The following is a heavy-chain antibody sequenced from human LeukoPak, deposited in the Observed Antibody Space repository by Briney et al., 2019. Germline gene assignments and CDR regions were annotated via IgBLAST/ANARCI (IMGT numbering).Heavy chain of an antibody. J-gene: IGHJ6*02. CDR3: ARDSRHYYAHDV. CDR2: ISSSSSTI. D-gene: IGHD3-10*01. CDR1: GFTFSSYS. Sequence: PGGSLRLSCAASGFTFSSYSMNWVRQAPGKGLEWVSYISSSSSTIYYADSVKGRFTISRDNAKNSLYLQMNSLRAEDTAVYHCARDSRHYYAHDVWGQGTTVTVSS. V-gene: IGHV3-48*01.